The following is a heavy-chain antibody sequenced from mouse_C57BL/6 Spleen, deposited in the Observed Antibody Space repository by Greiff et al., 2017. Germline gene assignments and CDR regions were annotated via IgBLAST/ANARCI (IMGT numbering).Heavy chain of an antibody. V-gene: IGHV1-7*01. Sequence: QVQLQQSGAELAKPGASVKLSCKASGYTFTSYWMHWVKQRPGQGLEWIGYINPSSGYTKYNQKFKDKATLTADKSSSTAYMQLSSLTYEDSAVYYCAREEVITTVVATDFDDWGKVTTLTVAS. CDR2: INPSSGYT. CDR3: AREEVITTVVATDFDD. D-gene: IGHD1-1*01. CDR1: GYTFTSYW. J-gene: IGHJ2*01.